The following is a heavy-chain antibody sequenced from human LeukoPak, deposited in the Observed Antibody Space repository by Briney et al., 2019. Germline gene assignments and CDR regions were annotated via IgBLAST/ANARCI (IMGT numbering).Heavy chain of an antibody. CDR3: ARADSSGWSYPFDY. D-gene: IGHD6-19*01. J-gene: IGHJ4*02. Sequence: ASETLSLTCAVYGGSFSGYYWSWIRQPPGKGLEWIGEINHSGSTNYNPPLKSRVTISVDTSKNQFSLKLSSVTAADTAVYYCARADSSGWSYPFDYWGQGTLVTVSS. V-gene: IGHV4-34*01. CDR1: GGSFSGYY. CDR2: INHSGST.